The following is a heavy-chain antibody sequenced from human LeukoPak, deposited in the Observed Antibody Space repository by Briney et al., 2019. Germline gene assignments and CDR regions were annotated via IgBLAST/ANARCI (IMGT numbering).Heavy chain of an antibody. CDR1: GDSFTKYY. D-gene: IGHD5-18*01. V-gene: IGHV4-59*01. CDR3: ASQRGYAYGLDS. J-gene: IGHJ5*01. CDR2: IYYSGNP. Sequence: KPSETLSLTCTVSGDSFTKYYWTWIRQSPEKGLEWIGHIYYSGNPTYNPSLKSRFTISVDPSQNQVSLRLTSVTTADTAIYYCASQRGYAYGLDSWGQGTLVAVSS.